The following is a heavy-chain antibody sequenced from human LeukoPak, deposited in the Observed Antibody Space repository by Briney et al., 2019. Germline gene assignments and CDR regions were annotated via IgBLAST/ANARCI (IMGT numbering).Heavy chain of an antibody. D-gene: IGHD6-6*01. CDR2: ISSNGGST. CDR3: ARDRSSSSPFYYYYYYMDV. J-gene: IGHJ6*03. CDR1: GFTFSSYA. Sequence: GGSLRLSCAASGFTFSSYAMHWVRQAPGKGLEYVSAISSNGGSTYYANSVKGRFTISRDNSKNTLYLRMGSLRAEDMAVYYCARDRSSSSPFYYYYYYMDVWGKGTTVTVSS. V-gene: IGHV3-64*01.